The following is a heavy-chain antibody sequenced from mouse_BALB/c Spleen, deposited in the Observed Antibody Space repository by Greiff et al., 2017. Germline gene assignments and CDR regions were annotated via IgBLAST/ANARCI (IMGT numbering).Heavy chain of an antibody. D-gene: IGHD2-1*01. CDR1: GFNIKDTY. CDR3: ARNGNYPAWFAY. Sequence: VQLQQSGAELVKPGASVKLSCTASGFNIKDTYMHWVKQRPEQGLEWIGRIDPAYGNTKYDPKFQGKATITADTSSNTAYLQLSSLTSEDTAVYYCARNGNYPAWFAYWGQGTLVTVSA. V-gene: IGHV14-3*02. CDR2: IDPAYGNT. J-gene: IGHJ3*01.